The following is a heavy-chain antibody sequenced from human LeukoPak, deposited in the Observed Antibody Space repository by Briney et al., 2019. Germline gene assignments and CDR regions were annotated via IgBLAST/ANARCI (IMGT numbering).Heavy chain of an antibody. CDR3: ARIEAGYDYGDYFFDY. CDR1: GGSFSGYY. Sequence: SKTLSLTCAVYGGSFSGYYWSWIRQPPGKGLEWIGEINHSGSTNYNPSLKSRVTISVDTSKNQFSLKLSSVTAADTAVYYCARIEAGYDYGDYFFDYWGQGTLVTVSS. D-gene: IGHD4-17*01. CDR2: INHSGST. J-gene: IGHJ4*02. V-gene: IGHV4-34*01.